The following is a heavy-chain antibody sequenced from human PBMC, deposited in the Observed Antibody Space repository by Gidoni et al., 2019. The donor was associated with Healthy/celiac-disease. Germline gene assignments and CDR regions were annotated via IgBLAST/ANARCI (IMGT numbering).Heavy chain of an antibody. CDR2: INPHSGGT. D-gene: IGHD2-15*01. CDR3: ARDPSPHGGTSGWYFDL. CDR1: GYTFTGYY. Sequence: QVQLVQAGAEGKKPGASVKVSCKASGYTFTGYYMHWVRQAPGQGLEWMGWINPHSGGTNYSQKFQGWVTMTRDTSISTAYMALSRLRSDDTAVYYCARDPSPHGGTSGWYFDLWGRGTLVTVSS. J-gene: IGHJ2*01. V-gene: IGHV1-2*04.